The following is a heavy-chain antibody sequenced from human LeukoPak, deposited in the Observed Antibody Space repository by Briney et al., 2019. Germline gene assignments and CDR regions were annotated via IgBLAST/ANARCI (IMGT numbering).Heavy chain of an antibody. J-gene: IGHJ4*02. D-gene: IGHD2-21*02. CDR2: TYYRSSWYN. CDR1: GDSVSSDGAA. V-gene: IGHV6-1*01. CDR3: ARDRRSVAYCGGDCYYFDY. Sequence: SRTLSLTCAISGDSVSSDGAAWNWIRQSPSRGLQWLGRTYYRSSWYNDYALSVKGRISVNPDTSKNQFSLHLTSVTPEDTAVYFCARDRRSVAYCGGDCYYFDYWGQGTRVTVSS.